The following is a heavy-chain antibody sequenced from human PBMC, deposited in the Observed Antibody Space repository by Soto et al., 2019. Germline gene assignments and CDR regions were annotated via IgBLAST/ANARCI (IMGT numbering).Heavy chain of an antibody. V-gene: IGHV1-69*06. CDR2: IVVISNTA. Sequence: QVVLLQSGAEVKEPGSSVRVSCQVSGSTFNNFAFSWVRQAPGHGPEWMGGIVVISNTAVYSQRFQDRVTITADTSATTLYMELGSLTVEDTAVYYCARAINRWEDNYYFDFWGQRTLVTVSS. CDR3: ARAINRWEDNYYFDF. CDR1: GSTFNNFA. J-gene: IGHJ4*02. D-gene: IGHD1-26*01.